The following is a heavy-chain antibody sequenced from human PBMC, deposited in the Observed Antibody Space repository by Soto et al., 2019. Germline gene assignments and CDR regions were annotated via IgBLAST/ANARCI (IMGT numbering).Heavy chain of an antibody. V-gene: IGHV1-2*04. J-gene: IGHJ4*02. CDR3: ARDYDSSGYCDY. D-gene: IGHD3-22*01. CDR2: INPNSGGT. CDR1: GYTFTGYY. Sequence: EKVSCKASGYTFTGYYMHSVRQAPGQGLEWMGWINPNSGGTNYAQKFQGWVTMTRDTSISTAYMELSRLRSDDTAVYYCARDYDSSGYCDYWGQGTLVTVSS.